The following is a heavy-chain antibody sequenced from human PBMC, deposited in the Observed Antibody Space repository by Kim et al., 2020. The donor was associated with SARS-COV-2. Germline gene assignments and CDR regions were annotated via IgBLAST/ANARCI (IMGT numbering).Heavy chain of an antibody. CDR3: TREGQWELLSNY. J-gene: IGHJ4*02. V-gene: IGHV3-49*02. Sequence: EYAASVKGRFTISRDDSKSIAYLQMNSLKTEDTAVYYCTREGQWELLSNYWGQGTLVTVSS. D-gene: IGHD1-26*01.